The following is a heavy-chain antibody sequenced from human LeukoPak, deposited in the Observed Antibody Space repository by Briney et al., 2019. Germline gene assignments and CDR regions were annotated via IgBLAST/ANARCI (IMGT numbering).Heavy chain of an antibody. D-gene: IGHD3-10*01. Sequence: GGSLRLSCAASGLNFSSYGMHWVRQAPGKGLEWVAVVSSDGDNTYYVDSVKGRFTISRDNSKNTLYLQMNSLRAEDTAVYYCAKTPISSITSVLGGTAFDLWGQGTMVTVSS. CDR3: AKTPISSITSVLGGTAFDL. CDR1: GLNFSSYG. V-gene: IGHV3-30*18. CDR2: VSSDGDNT. J-gene: IGHJ3*01.